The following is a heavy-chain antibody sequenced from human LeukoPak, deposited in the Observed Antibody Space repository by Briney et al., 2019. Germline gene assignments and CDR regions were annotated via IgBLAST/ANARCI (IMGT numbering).Heavy chain of an antibody. D-gene: IGHD5-12*01. CDR1: GFTFSSYS. CDR3: ASGEVATAYFDY. Sequence: GGSLRLSCAASGFTFSSYSMNWVRQAPGKGLEWVSSISSSSSYIYYADSVKGRFTISRDNAKNSLYLQMNSLRAEDTAVYYCASGEVATAYFDYWGQGTLVTVSS. V-gene: IGHV3-21*01. CDR2: ISSSSSYI. J-gene: IGHJ4*02.